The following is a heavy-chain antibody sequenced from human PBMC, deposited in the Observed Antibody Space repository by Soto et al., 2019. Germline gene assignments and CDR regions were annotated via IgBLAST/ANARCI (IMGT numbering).Heavy chain of an antibody. J-gene: IGHJ5*01. Sequence: SQTLSLTCAISGDSVSSNSATWDWIRQSPSRGLEWLGRTYYRSKWYNDYAVSVKSRITINPDTSNNQLSLQLNSVTPDDTAVYYCAIGNSWLDSWGQGTLVTVSS. CDR2: TYYRSKWYN. CDR1: GDSVSSNSAT. V-gene: IGHV6-1*01. CDR3: AIGNSWLDS.